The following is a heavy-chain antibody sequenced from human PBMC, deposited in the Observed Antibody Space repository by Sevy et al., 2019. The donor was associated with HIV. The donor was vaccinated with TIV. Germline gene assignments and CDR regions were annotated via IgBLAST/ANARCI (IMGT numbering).Heavy chain of an antibody. Sequence: GGSLRLSCAASGLTFSSYAMSWVRQAPGKGLEWVSAISGSGGSTYYADSVKGRFTISRDNSKNTLYLQMNSLRAEDTAVYYCARNTASSAQIGYFQHWGQGTLVTVSS. D-gene: IGHD3-22*01. CDR1: GLTFSSYA. J-gene: IGHJ1*01. CDR3: ARNTASSAQIGYFQH. CDR2: ISGSGGST. V-gene: IGHV3-23*01.